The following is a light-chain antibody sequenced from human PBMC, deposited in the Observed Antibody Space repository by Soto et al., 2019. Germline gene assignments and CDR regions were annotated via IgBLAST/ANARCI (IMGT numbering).Light chain of an antibody. J-gene: IGLJ1*01. Sequence: QSALTQPASVSGSPGQSITISCTGTSSDVGNYNYVSWFQQHPGKAPKLIIFEVSYRPSGISNRFSGSKSGNTASLTISGLPAEDEAVYYCSSYTTSSTLVFGPGTKLTVL. V-gene: IGLV2-14*01. CDR3: SSYTTSSTLV. CDR2: EVS. CDR1: SSDVGNYNY.